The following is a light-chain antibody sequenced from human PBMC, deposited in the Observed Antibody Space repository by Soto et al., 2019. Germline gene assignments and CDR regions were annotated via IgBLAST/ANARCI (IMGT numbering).Light chain of an antibody. V-gene: IGKV3-15*01. CDR1: QSVSSN. Sequence: EIVMTQSPATLSVSQGERATLSCRASQSVSSNLAWYQQKPGQAPRLLIYYASTRDTGVPARFSGSGSGTDFTLTISSLQSEDFAVYYCQQYNNWPPSWTFGQGTKVDI. J-gene: IGKJ1*01. CDR2: YAS. CDR3: QQYNNWPPSWT.